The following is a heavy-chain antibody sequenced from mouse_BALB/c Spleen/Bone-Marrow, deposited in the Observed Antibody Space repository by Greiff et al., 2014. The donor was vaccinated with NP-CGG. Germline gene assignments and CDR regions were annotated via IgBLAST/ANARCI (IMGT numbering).Heavy chain of an antibody. CDR2: IDPANGNT. V-gene: IGHV14-3*02. Sequence: EVQLQQSGAELVKPGASVKLSCTYMHWVMQRPEQGLEWIGRIDPANGNTKYDPKFQGKATITADTSSNTAYLQLSSLTSEDTAVYYCARYRYYGSSYAMDYWGQGTSVTVSS. CDR3: ARYRYYGSSYAMDY. CDR1: Y. D-gene: IGHD1-1*01. J-gene: IGHJ4*01.